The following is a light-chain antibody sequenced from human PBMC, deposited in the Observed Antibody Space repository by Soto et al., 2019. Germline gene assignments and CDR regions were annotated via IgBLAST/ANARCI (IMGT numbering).Light chain of an antibody. V-gene: IGKV3-20*01. CDR3: QQYGSSGPIT. CDR1: QSVTSNY. Sequence: EIVLTQSPGTLSLSPGETATLSCRTSQSVTSNYLAWYQQKPGQAPRLLIYGASSRATGIPDRFSGSGSGTAFTLTISRLEPEDFGVYYCQQYGSSGPITFGQGTRLEIE. CDR2: GAS. J-gene: IGKJ5*01.